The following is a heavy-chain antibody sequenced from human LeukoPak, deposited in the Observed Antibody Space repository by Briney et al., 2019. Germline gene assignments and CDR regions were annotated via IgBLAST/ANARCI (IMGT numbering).Heavy chain of an antibody. CDR2: ISTYNGNT. J-gene: IGHJ5*02. Sequence: ASVKVSCKASGYTFTDYGISWVRQAPGQGLEWMGWISTYNGNTNYAQKLQGRVAMTTDTSTSTAYMELRSLRSDDTAVYYCAATTVTTSFNWFDPWGQGTLVTVSS. CDR3: AATTVTTSFNWFDP. V-gene: IGHV1-18*01. D-gene: IGHD4-17*01. CDR1: GYTFTDYG.